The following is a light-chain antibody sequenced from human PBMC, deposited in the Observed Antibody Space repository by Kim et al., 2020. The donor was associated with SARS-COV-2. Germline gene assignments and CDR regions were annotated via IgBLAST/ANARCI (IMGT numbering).Light chain of an antibody. CDR1: SSDVGGYNR. V-gene: IGLV2-18*02. CDR3: SSYVNSNTVI. CDR2: EVN. J-gene: IGLJ2*01. Sequence: QSVLTQPPSVSGSPGQSVTISCTGTSSDVGGYNRVSWYQQPPGTAPKLIIYEVNKRPSRVPGRFSGSKSGNTASLTISGLQAEDEADYYCSSYVNSNTVIFGGGTQLTVL.